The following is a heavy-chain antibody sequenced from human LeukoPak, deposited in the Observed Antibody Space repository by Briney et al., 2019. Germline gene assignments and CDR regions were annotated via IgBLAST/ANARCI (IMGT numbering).Heavy chain of an antibody. CDR2: MNPNSGNT. CDR1: GYTFTSYD. Sequence: GASVKVSCKASGYTFTSYDTNWVRQATGQGLEWMGWMNPNSGNTGYAQKFQGRVTMTRNTSISTAYMELSSLRSEDTAVYYCAGGRYPQPWYFDLWGRGTLVTVSS. D-gene: IGHD2-2*01. CDR3: AGGRYPQPWYFDL. J-gene: IGHJ2*01. V-gene: IGHV1-8*01.